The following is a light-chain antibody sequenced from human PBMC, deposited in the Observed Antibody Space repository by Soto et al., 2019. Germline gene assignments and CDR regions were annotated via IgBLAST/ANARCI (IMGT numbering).Light chain of an antibody. J-gene: IGKJ2*01. CDR1: QSISGW. CDR3: QQYGSSPRT. Sequence: DIQMTQSPSTLSASVGDRVTITCRASQSISGWLAWYQQKPGKAPKLLIYDVSSLESGVPSRFSGSGSGTEFTLAISSLQPEDFAVYYCQQYGSSPRTFGQGTKLEIK. V-gene: IGKV1-5*01. CDR2: DVS.